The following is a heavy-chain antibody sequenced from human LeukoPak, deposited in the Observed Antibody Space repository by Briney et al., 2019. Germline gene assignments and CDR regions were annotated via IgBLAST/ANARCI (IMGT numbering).Heavy chain of an antibody. J-gene: IGHJ4*02. D-gene: IGHD3-9*01. V-gene: IGHV4-39*01. CDR2: IYYSGST. CDR3: AKLDDILTGSLLSFDY. Sequence: SEILSLTCTVSGGSISSSSYYWGWIRQPPGKGLEWIGSIYYSGSTYYNPSLKSRVTISVDTSKNQFSLKLSSVTAADTAVYYCAKLDDILTGSLLSFDYWGQGTLVTVSS. CDR1: GGSISSSSYY.